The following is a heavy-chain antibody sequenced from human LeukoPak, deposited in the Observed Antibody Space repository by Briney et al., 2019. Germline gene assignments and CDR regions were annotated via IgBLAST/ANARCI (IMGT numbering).Heavy chain of an antibody. J-gene: IGHJ4*02. CDR3: ARGGNRFGGFYFDY. CDR2: IHHSGSS. Sequence: PSETLSLTCTVSADSLSSGGHYWAWIRQLPEKGLESIGFIHHSGSSRHNPSLKDRVAISVDASRKQFALRLSSVTAADTAIYYCARGGNRFGGFYFDYWGQGIQVIVPS. CDR1: ADSLSSGGHY. D-gene: IGHD3-10*01. V-gene: IGHV4-31*03.